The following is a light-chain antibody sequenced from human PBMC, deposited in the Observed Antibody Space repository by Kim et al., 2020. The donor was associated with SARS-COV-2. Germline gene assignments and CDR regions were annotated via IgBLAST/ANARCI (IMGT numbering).Light chain of an antibody. V-gene: IGKV1-8*01. CDR1: RRINSN. J-gene: IGKJ3*01. CDR2: DAS. CDR3: QQFYTCPFT. Sequence: ASTGDRRVITSRAGRRINSNLAGYQQKPGKAAKLLTYDASTLQRGVPSRFSGSGSGTEFTLTISRLQYEDFATYYCQQFYTCPFTFGPGTKVDIK.